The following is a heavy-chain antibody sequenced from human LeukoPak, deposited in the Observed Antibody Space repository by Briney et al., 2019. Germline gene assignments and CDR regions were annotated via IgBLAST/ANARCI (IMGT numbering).Heavy chain of an antibody. V-gene: IGHV3-21*01. Sequence: GGSLRLSCAASGFTFSSYSVNWVRRAPGKGLEWVSSISSSSSYIYYADSVKGRFTISRDNAKNSLYLQMNSLRAEDTAVYYCARVEYYYDSSGYHLFDYWGQGTLVTVSS. J-gene: IGHJ4*02. CDR2: ISSSSSYI. D-gene: IGHD3-22*01. CDR3: ARVEYYYDSSGYHLFDY. CDR1: GFTFSSYS.